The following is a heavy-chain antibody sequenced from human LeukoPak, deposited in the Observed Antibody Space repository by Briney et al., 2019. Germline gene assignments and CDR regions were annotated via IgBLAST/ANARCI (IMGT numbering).Heavy chain of an antibody. J-gene: IGHJ4*02. Sequence: GGSLRLSCAASGFTFNTYWMGWVRLAPGKGLEWVAFINEDGSSRYYVDSVKGRFTVSRDNAQNSLYLQMNNLRVDDTAVYYCARDDSITMVRGAFDYWGQGTLVTVSS. D-gene: IGHD3-10*01. CDR1: GFTFNTYW. V-gene: IGHV3-7*01. CDR2: INEDGSSR. CDR3: ARDDSITMVRGAFDY.